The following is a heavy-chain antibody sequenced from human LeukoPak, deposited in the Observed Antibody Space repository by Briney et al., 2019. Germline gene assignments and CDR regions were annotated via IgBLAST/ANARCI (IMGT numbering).Heavy chain of an antibody. Sequence: SETLSLTCTVSGVSISTSTYYWAWIRQPPGKGLEWIGSMFYRGSTYYNPSLKSRVTISVDTSKNQFSLKLSSVTASDTTIFYCARQGGWGGAASLIEYWGQGTLVTVSS. D-gene: IGHD1-26*01. J-gene: IGHJ4*02. V-gene: IGHV4-39*01. CDR2: MFYRGST. CDR1: GVSISTSTYY. CDR3: ARQGGWGGAASLIEY.